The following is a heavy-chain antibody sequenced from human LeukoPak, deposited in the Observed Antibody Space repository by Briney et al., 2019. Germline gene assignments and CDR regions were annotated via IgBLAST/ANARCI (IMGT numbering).Heavy chain of an antibody. Sequence: SETLSLTCTVSGGSISSYYWSWIRQPPGKGLEWIGYINYSGSTNYNPSLKSRVTISVDTSKNQFSLKLSSVTAADTAVYYCARGPYYYDSREYYFDYWGQGTLVTVSS. CDR3: ARGPYYYDSREYYFDY. CDR1: GGSISSYY. D-gene: IGHD3-22*01. J-gene: IGHJ4*02. V-gene: IGHV4-59*01. CDR2: INYSGST.